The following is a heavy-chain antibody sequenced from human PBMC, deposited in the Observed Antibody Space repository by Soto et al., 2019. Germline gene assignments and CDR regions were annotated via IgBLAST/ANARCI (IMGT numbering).Heavy chain of an antibody. D-gene: IGHD3-3*01. CDR1: GGSFSGYY. CDR3: ARGRPVVRFLEWLRTNWFDP. V-gene: IGHV4-34*01. J-gene: IGHJ5*02. CDR2: INHSGST. Sequence: SETLSLTCAVYGGSFSGYYWSWIRQPPGKGLEWIGEINHSGSTNYNPSLKSRVTISVDTSKNQFSLKLSSVTAADTAVYYCARGRPVVRFLEWLRTNWFDPWGQGTLVTVSS.